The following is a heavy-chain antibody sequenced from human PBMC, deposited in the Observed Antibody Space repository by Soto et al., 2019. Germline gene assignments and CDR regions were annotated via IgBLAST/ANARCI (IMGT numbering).Heavy chain of an antibody. CDR2: ISVGSTTI. CDR3: AKDPNGDYIGAFDS. J-gene: IGHJ4*02. CDR1: AFTFGTYA. D-gene: IGHD4-17*01. Sequence: EVQLSESGGGLVRPGGSLRLSCEGSAFTFGTYAMTWVRQAPGKGLEWLSAISVGSTTIKYADSVKGRFTISRDNSKNMLYLQMNSLRAEHTAIYYCAKDPNGDYIGAFDSWGQGTLVTVSS. V-gene: IGHV3-23*01.